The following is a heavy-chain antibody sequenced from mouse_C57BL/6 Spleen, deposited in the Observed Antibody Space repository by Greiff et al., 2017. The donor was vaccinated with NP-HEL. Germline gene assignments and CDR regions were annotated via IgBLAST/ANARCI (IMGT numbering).Heavy chain of an antibody. CDR3: ARGEFTTVVANYFDY. CDR1: GYTFTSYW. J-gene: IGHJ2*01. D-gene: IGHD1-1*01. Sequence: QVQLQQPGTELVKPGASVKLFCKASGYTFTSYWMHWVKQRPGQGLEWIGNINPSNGGTNYNEKFKSKATLTVDKSSSTAYMQLSSLTSEASAVYEGARGEFTTVVANYFDYWGQGTTLTVSS. CDR2: INPSNGGT. V-gene: IGHV1-53*01.